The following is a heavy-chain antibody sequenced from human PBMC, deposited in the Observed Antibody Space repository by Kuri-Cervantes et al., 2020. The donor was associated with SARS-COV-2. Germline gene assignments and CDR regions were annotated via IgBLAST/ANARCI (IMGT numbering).Heavy chain of an antibody. CDR2: IIPILGIA. CDR3: ARASSSYDLDIDY. Sequence: SVKVSCKASGGTFSSYTISWVRQAPGQGLEWMGRIIPILGIANYAQKFQGRVTITADKSTSTACMELSSLRSEDTAVYYCARASSSYDLDIDYWGQGTLVTVSS. J-gene: IGHJ4*02. CDR1: GGTFSSYT. D-gene: IGHD5-12*01. V-gene: IGHV1-69*02.